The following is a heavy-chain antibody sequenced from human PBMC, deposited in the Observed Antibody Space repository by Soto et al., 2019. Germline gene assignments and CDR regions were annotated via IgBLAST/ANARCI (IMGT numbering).Heavy chain of an antibody. J-gene: IGHJ6*02. CDR3: AKDSVEMATIWDYYYGMDV. D-gene: IGHD5-12*01. CDR2: ISGSGGST. Sequence: GGSLRLSCAASGFTFSSYAMSWVRQAPGKGLEWVSAISGSGGSTYYADSVKGRFTISRDNSKNTLYLQMNSLRAEDTAVYYCAKDSVEMATIWDYYYGMDVWGQGTTVTVS. CDR1: GFTFSSYA. V-gene: IGHV3-23*01.